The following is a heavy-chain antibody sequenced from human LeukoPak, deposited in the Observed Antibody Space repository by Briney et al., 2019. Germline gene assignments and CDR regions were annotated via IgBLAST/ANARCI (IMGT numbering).Heavy chain of an antibody. J-gene: IGHJ3*02. CDR3: ARRHLGELSFDAFDI. CDR2: IYPGDSES. CDR1: GYSFTNYW. V-gene: IGHV5-51*01. D-gene: IGHD3-16*01. Sequence: GESLKISCKGSGYSFTNYWIGWVRQMPGKGLEWMGIIYPGDSESRYSPAFQGQVTISADKSISTAYLQWSSLKASDTAMYFCARRHLGELSFDAFDIWGQGTVVTVSS.